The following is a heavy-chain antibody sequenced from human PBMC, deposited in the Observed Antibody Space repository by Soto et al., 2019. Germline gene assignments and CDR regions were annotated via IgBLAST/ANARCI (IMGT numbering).Heavy chain of an antibody. J-gene: IGHJ6*02. CDR1: SGPDRSHN. CDR2: VYYTGDT. D-gene: IGHD4-17*01. CDR3: VRQGIDYLHGLVDV. Sequence: QVQLQQSGPRLVKPSETLSLTCTVSSGPDRSHNWGWIRQPPGRGLEWIGYVYYTGDTAYNPSLRGRVTITADTXXTDISLTLNSVTAADTAVYYCVRQGIDYLHGLVDVWGQGTTVSVSS. V-gene: IGHV4-59*08.